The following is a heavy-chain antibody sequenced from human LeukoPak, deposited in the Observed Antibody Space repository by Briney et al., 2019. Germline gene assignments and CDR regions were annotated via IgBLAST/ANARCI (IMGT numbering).Heavy chain of an antibody. CDR3: ARDKYQLPYEIDY. CDR1: GYTFTSYA. Sequence: ASVKVSCKASGYTFTSYAMNWVRQAPGQGLEWMGWINTNTGNPTYAQGFTGRLVFSLDTSVSTAYLQISSLRAEDTALYYCARDKYQLPYEIDYWGQGTLATVSS. J-gene: IGHJ4*02. V-gene: IGHV7-4-1*02. D-gene: IGHD2-2*01. CDR2: INTNTGNP.